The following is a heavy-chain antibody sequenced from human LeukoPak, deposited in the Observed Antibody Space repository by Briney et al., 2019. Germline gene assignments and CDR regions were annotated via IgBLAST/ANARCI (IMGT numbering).Heavy chain of an antibody. J-gene: IGHJ4*02. Sequence: SETLSLTCSVSGDSISSNYWSWIRQPPGKGLEWIGYMYNSVSTNYNPSLKSRVTISVDTSKNQFSLMLSSVTAADTAVYFCARGAGRCGGDCYSSDSWGQGTLVTVSS. V-gene: IGHV4-59*01. CDR2: MYNSVST. CDR3: ARGAGRCGGDCYSSDS. D-gene: IGHD2-21*02. CDR1: GDSISSNY.